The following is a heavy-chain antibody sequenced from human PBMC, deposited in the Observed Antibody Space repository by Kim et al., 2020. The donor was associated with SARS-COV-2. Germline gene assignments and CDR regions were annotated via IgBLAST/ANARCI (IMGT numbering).Heavy chain of an antibody. CDR3: ARLNYYDSSGYQLSEYYYYGMDV. D-gene: IGHD3-22*01. Sequence: GGSLRLSCAASGFTFSSYEMNWVRQAPGKGLEWVSYISSSGSTIYYADSVKGRFTISRDNAKNSLYLQMNSLRAEDTAVYYCARLNYYDSSGYQLSEYYYYGMDVWGQGTTVTVSS. V-gene: IGHV3-48*03. J-gene: IGHJ6*02. CDR1: GFTFSSYE. CDR2: ISSSGSTI.